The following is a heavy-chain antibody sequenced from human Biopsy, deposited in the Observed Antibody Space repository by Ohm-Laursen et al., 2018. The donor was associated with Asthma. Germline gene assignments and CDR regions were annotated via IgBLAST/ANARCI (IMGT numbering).Heavy chain of an antibody. V-gene: IGHV1-69*01. D-gene: IGHD6-19*01. Sequence: VSCKAPGGTFSNFAISWVRQAPGQGLEWLGGIMTVFGTTNYAQKFQGRVIITADEFTSTAYMEVTSLRSEDTAIYYCARCQVGYSSGWSLLLKKIYYSGMDVWGQGTAVTVSS. CDR2: IMTVFGTT. CDR1: GGTFSNFA. CDR3: ARCQVGYSSGWSLLLKKIYYSGMDV. J-gene: IGHJ6*02.